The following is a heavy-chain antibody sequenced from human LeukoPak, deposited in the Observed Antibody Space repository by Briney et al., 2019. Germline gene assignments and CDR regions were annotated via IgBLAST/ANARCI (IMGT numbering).Heavy chain of an antibody. Sequence: SETLSLTCTVSGGSISSYYWSWIRQPPGKGLEWIGYIYYGGSTNYNPSLKSRVTISVDTSKNQFSLKLSSVTAADTAVYYCARHKGLYYYYMDVWGEGTTVTISS. CDR1: GGSISSYY. CDR3: ARHKGLYYYYMDV. J-gene: IGHJ6*03. V-gene: IGHV4-59*08. CDR2: IYYGGST.